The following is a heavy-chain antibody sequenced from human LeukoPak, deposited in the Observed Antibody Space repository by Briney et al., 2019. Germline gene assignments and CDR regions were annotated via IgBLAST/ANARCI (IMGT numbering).Heavy chain of an antibody. J-gene: IGHJ4*02. CDR2: MSDDGRSK. Sequence: GGSQRLSCAASGFSFISYGMHWVRQAPGKGLEWVGVMSDDGRSKDYADSVKGRFTISRDNSKDTLYLQMNSLRAEDTAVYYCAKRPSDYGDYVSYFDYWGQGTLVTVSS. V-gene: IGHV3-30*18. CDR1: GFSFISYG. CDR3: AKRPSDYGDYVSYFDY. D-gene: IGHD4-17*01.